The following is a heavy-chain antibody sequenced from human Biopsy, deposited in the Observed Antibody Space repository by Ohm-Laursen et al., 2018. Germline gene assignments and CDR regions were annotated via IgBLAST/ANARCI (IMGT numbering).Heavy chain of an antibody. CDR2: ISWNSGNI. Sequence: SLRLSCAASGFTFDDYALHWVRKAPGKGLGWVSGISWNSGNIGYADSVKGRFTISRDNAKNSVYLQMNSLRAEDTAFYYCAKDLASGSGYYWYFDFWGRGTLVTVSS. CDR3: AKDLASGSGYYWYFDF. V-gene: IGHV3-9*01. D-gene: IGHD3-22*01. J-gene: IGHJ2*01. CDR1: GFTFDDYA.